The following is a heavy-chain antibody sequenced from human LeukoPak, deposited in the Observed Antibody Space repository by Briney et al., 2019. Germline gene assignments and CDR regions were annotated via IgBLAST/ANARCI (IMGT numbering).Heavy chain of an antibody. D-gene: IGHD6-13*01. V-gene: IGHV6-1*01. CDR2: TYYGSRWYN. Sequence: SQTLSLTCAISGDSVSSNNAAWNWIRQPPSRGLEWLGRTYYGSRWYNDYAVSVKSRITINPDTSKNQFSLQLNSVTPDDTAVYYCARGDGYSSTWYYFDYWGQGTLVTVSS. CDR3: ARGDGYSSTWYYFDY. CDR1: GDSVSSNNAA. J-gene: IGHJ4*02.